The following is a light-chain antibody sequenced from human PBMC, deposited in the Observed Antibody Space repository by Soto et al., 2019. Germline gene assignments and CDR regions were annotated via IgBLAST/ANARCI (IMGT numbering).Light chain of an antibody. CDR1: QSVSSN. Sequence: EIVMTQSPATLSLSPRERVTLSCRASQSVSSNLAWYQQKPGQAPRLLIYEASNRATGIPARFSGSGSGTDFTLIISNLDFYYFYVYHRHLHT. CDR2: EAS. CDR3: HLHT. V-gene: IGKV3D-15*01. J-gene: IGKJ2*01.